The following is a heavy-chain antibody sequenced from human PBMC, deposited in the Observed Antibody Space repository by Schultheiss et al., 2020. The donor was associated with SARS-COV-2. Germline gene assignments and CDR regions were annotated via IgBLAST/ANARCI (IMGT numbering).Heavy chain of an antibody. Sequence: SVKVSCKASGGTFSSYTISWVRQAPGQGLEWMGRIIPILGIANYAQKFQGRVTITADKSTSTAYMELSSLRSEDTAVYYCARGGIAAAQHPLYYYGMDVWGQGTTVTVSS. D-gene: IGHD6-13*01. CDR1: GGTFSSYT. J-gene: IGHJ6*02. CDR3: ARGGIAAAQHPLYYYGMDV. V-gene: IGHV1-69*02. CDR2: IIPILGIA.